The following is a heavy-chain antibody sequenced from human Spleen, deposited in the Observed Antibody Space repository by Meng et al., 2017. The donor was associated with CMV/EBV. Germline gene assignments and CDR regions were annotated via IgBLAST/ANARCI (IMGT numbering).Heavy chain of an antibody. Sequence: SETLSLTCTVSGGSISSYYWSWIRQPPGKGLEWIGYIYYSGSTNYHPSLKSRVTISVDTSKNQFSLKLSSVTAADTAVYYCASLGYNRNYVDVWGQGTTVTVSS. V-gene: IGHV4-59*01. CDR1: GGSISSYY. D-gene: IGHD1-14*01. CDR3: ASLGYNRNYVDV. J-gene: IGHJ6*03. CDR2: IYYSGST.